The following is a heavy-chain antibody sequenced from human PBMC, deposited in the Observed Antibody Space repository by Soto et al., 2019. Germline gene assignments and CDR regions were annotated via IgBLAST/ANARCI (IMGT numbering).Heavy chain of an antibody. CDR2: VFHAGNS. CDR1: GGSFTEAY. V-gene: IGHV4-34*12. CDR3: ARAPRELLAEGPLFLYYYYGFDV. J-gene: IGHJ6*02. D-gene: IGHD1-7*01. Sequence: QVHLQQWGAGLLKPSGTLSLTCAVSGGSFTEAYWTWVRQSPGRGLEWLGEVFHAGNSNYNPSLKSLVALSLYTAKNQFSLRLTSVTAADSAVYYCARAPRELLAEGPLFLYYYYGFDVCGQGTTVIVSS.